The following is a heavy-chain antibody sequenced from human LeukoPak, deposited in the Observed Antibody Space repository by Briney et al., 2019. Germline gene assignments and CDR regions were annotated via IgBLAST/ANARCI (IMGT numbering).Heavy chain of an antibody. J-gene: IGHJ4*02. Sequence: PGGSLRLSCAASGFTFDDYAMHWVRQAPGKGLEWVSGISWNSGSIGYADSVKGRFTISRDNAKNSLYLQMNSLRAEDTALYYCAKGRDYGDYVGLGYFDYWGQGTLVTVSS. CDR3: AKGRDYGDYVGLGYFDY. CDR2: ISWNSGSI. D-gene: IGHD4-17*01. V-gene: IGHV3-9*01. CDR1: GFTFDDYA.